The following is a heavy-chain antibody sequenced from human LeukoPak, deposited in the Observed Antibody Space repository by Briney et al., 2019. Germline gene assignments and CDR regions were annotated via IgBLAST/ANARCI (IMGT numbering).Heavy chain of an antibody. Sequence: ASVKVSCKASVYTFTSYAMNCVRQTPGQGLEWIGWINTNTGNPTYAQGFTGRFVFSLDTSANTAYLQISSLKAEDTAVYYCARAEGYCSGSTCFSYWGQGTLVTVSS. CDR3: ARAEGYCSGSTCFSY. CDR2: INTNTGNP. CDR1: VYTFTSYA. D-gene: IGHD2-15*01. V-gene: IGHV7-4-1*02. J-gene: IGHJ4*02.